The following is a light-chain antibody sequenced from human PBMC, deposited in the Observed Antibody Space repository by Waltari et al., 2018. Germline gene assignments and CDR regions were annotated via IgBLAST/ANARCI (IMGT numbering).Light chain of an antibody. V-gene: IGKV3-20*01. CDR1: QYITGGW. CDR3: QQYDGLVVT. CDR2: AAS. Sequence: EIVLTQSPGTLSLSPGERVILSCRASQYITGGWMTWYHQKPGQAPRLLIYAASTRAPGVPDRFRGSWSGTDFTLTISRREPEDSGVYYCQQYDGLVVTVGGGTKVEIK. J-gene: IGKJ4*01.